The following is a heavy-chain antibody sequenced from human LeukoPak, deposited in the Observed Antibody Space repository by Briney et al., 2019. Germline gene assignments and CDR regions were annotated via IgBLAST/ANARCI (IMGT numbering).Heavy chain of an antibody. CDR1: GFKFDDYG. Sequence: PGGSLRLSCEASGFKFDDYGMSWVRQVPGQGLEWVSGVRNGDNTGYVDSVKGRFTISRDNAKNSLYLQMNSLRPADTAFYYCARQTPGYNSGCLDLWGQGTLVTVSS. CDR3: ARQTPGYNSGCLDL. V-gene: IGHV3-20*04. D-gene: IGHD6-19*01. J-gene: IGHJ4*02. CDR2: VRNGDNT.